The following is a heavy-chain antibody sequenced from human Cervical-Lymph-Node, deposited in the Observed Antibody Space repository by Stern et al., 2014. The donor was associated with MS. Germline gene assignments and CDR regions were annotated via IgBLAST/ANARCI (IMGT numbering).Heavy chain of an antibody. CDR3: ARILYDGAYRGDY. V-gene: IGHV2-26*01. D-gene: IGHD3-10*01. J-gene: IGHJ4*02. CDR2: LFLHDES. CDR1: GFSLSNGRMG. Sequence: QITLKESGPVLVKPTETLMLTCTVSGFSLSNGRMGVSWIRQPPGKALEWLAHLFLHDESSYSTSLKSRLTISKDTSRSQVVLTMTNMDPVDTATYFCARILYDGAYRGDYWGQGILVTVSS.